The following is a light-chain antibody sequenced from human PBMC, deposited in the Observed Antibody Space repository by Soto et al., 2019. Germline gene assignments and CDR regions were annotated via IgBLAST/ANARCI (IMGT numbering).Light chain of an antibody. CDR3: QEDNSAPFT. J-gene: IGKJ3*01. CDR1: QGISNY. V-gene: IGKV1-27*01. Sequence: DIQMTQSPSSLSASVGDRVTITCRASQGISNYLAWYQQNPGKVPKLLIYAASTLQSGGPSRFSGSGSGTDFTLTISSLQPEDVATYYCQEDNSAPFTFGPGTKVDIK. CDR2: AAS.